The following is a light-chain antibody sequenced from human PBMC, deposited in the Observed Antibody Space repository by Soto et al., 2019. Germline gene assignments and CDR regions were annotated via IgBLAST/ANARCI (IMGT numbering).Light chain of an antibody. CDR1: SSDVGAFNF. J-gene: IGLJ2*01. Sequence: QSALTQPRSVSGSPGQSVTISCTGTSSDVGAFNFVSWYRHHPGRAPKLMISEVTKRPSGVPDRVSGSKSGNTASLTVSGLLAEDEADYYCCSYAGTSVLLFGGGTKLTVL. V-gene: IGLV2-11*01. CDR2: EVT. CDR3: CSYAGTSVLL.